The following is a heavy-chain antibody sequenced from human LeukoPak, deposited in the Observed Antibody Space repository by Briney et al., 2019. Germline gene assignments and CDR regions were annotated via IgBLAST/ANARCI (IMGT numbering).Heavy chain of an antibody. CDR3: ARKLSGYSSGWYPDY. V-gene: IGHV1-8*01. CDR2: IYPKNDKT. Sequence: ASVTVSCKASGYIFTSYDINWVRQAPGQGREWVGLIYPKNDKTGYAEKFQGRVNITTEMSTNTAFMEMKNLTSDDTAVYFCARKLSGYSSGWYPDYWGQGTLVIVSS. D-gene: IGHD6-19*01. CDR1: GYIFTSYD. J-gene: IGHJ4*02.